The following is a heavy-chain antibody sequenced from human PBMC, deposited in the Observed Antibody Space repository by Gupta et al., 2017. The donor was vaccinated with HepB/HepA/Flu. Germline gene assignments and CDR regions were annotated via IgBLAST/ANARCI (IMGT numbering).Heavy chain of an antibody. CDR1: GFTFSNYG. D-gene: IGHD1-26*01. J-gene: IGHJ4*02. V-gene: IGHV3-30*18. CDR3: AKDVYGGSSPYYFDF. CDR2: ISFDGSNK. Sequence: QVQVVESGGGVVQPGRSLRLSCAASGFTFSNYGMHWVRQAPGKGLEWVAVISFDGSNKYYTDSVKGRFTISRENSKNTLYLQMNSLRAEDTAVYHCAKDVYGGSSPYYFDFWGQGTLVTVSS.